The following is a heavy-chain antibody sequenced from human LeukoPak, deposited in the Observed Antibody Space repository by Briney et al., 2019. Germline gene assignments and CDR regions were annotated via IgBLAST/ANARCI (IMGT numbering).Heavy chain of an antibody. CDR3: GRARCMAFDI. J-gene: IGHJ3*02. CDR2: IYYRGTT. D-gene: IGHD3-16*02. Sequence: PSETLSLTCTVSGGSISGHYWRWIRQPPGKELEWIGNIYYRGTTNYNPSLKSRVTMSVDTSTNQFSLKLTSVTAADTAVYYCGRARCMAFDIWGRGTMVTVSS. CDR1: GGSISGHY. V-gene: IGHV4-59*11.